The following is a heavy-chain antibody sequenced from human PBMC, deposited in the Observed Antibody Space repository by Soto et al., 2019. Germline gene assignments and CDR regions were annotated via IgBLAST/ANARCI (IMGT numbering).Heavy chain of an antibody. Sequence: EVQLVESGGGLVQPGGSLRLSCAASGFTFSSYEMNWVRQAPGKGLEWVSYISSSGSTIYYADSVKGRLTISRDNAKNSLYLQMNSLRAEDTAVYYCARDKPWDLQRVYYYGMDVWGQGTTVTVS. D-gene: IGHD1-1*01. CDR1: GFTFSSYE. CDR3: ARDKPWDLQRVYYYGMDV. J-gene: IGHJ6*02. CDR2: ISSSGSTI. V-gene: IGHV3-48*03.